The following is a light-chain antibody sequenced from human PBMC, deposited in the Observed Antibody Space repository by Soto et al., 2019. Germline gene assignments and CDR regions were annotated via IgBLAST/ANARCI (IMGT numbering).Light chain of an antibody. V-gene: IGKV3-20*01. CDR2: GAS. CDR1: QSVTSSY. CDR3: HQYGSSPLT. J-gene: IGKJ4*01. Sequence: EVVLTQSPGTLSLSPGERATLSCRASQSVTSSYLAWYQQKPGQAPRLLIYGASSRATGTPDRFSGSGSGTDFTLTISRLEPEDFVVYYCHQYGSSPLTFGGGTKVDI.